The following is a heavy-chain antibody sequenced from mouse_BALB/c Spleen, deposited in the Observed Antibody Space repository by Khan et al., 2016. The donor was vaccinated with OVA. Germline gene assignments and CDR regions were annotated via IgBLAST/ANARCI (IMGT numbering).Heavy chain of an antibody. CDR1: GYTFTDYA. Sequence: QIQLVQSGAELVRPGVSVKISCKGSGYTFTDYAMHWVKQSHAKSLEWIGVIRTYYGDATYNQKFKGKATMTVDKYSSTAYMELARLTSEDSAIYYCARGNGNSRFAYWGQGTLVTVSA. D-gene: IGHD2-1*01. CDR2: IRTYYGDA. CDR3: ARGNGNSRFAY. V-gene: IGHV1S137*01. J-gene: IGHJ3*01.